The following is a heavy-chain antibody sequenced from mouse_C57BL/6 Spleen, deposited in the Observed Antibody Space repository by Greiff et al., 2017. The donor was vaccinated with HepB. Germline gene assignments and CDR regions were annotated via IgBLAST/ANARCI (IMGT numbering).Heavy chain of an antibody. CDR1: GYTFTTYP. CDR3: ARGGYYGSSSYYYAMDY. CDR2: FHPYNDDT. Sequence: VKLVESGAELVKPGASVKMSCKASGYTFTTYPIEWMKQNHGKSLEWIGNFHPYNDDTKYNEKFKGKATLTVEKSSSTVYLELSRLTSDDSAVYYCARGGYYGSSSYYYAMDYWGQGTSVTVSS. V-gene: IGHV1-47*01. J-gene: IGHJ4*01. D-gene: IGHD1-1*01.